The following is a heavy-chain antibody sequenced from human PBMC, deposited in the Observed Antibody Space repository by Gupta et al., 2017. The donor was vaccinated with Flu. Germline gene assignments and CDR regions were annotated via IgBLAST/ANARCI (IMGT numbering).Heavy chain of an antibody. V-gene: IGHV1-24*01. CDR3: ATEPALGYGTNGVCYSNDY. Sequence: QVQLVQSGAEVKKPGAFVKVSCKVSGYTLTELSMHWVRQAPGKGLEWMGGVDPEDGETIYAQKFQGRVTMTEDTSTDTAYMELSSLRSEDTAVYYCATEPALGYGTNGVCYSNDYWGQGTLVTVSS. D-gene: IGHD2-8*01. CDR2: VDPEDGET. J-gene: IGHJ4*02. CDR1: GYTLTELS.